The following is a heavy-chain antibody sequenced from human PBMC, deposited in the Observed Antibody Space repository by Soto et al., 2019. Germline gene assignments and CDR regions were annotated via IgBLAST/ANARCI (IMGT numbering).Heavy chain of an antibody. J-gene: IGHJ4*02. D-gene: IGHD3-22*01. V-gene: IGHV1-46*01. Sequence: ASVKVSCKASGYTFTSYYMHWVRQAPGQGLEWMGIINPSGGSTSYAQKFQGRVTMTRDTSTSTVYMELSSLRSEDTAVYYCAREARNYDSSGYYYATRLWRFDYWGQGTLVTVSS. CDR3: AREARNYDSSGYYYATRLWRFDY. CDR2: INPSGGST. CDR1: GYTFTSYY.